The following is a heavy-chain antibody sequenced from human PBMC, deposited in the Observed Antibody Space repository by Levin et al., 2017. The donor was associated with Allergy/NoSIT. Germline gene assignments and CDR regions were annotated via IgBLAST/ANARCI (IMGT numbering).Heavy chain of an antibody. CDR1: GFTVSSNY. J-gene: IGHJ6*02. CDR2: IYSGGST. D-gene: IGHD2-2*01. V-gene: IGHV3-66*01. CDR3: ARGGHCSSTSCSHYYYYGMDG. Sequence: LSLTCAASGFTVSSNYMSWVRQAPGKGLEWVSVIYSGGSTYYADSVKGRFTISRDNSKNTLYLQMNSLRAEDTAVYYCARGGHCSSTSCSHYYYYGMDGWGQGTTVTVSS.